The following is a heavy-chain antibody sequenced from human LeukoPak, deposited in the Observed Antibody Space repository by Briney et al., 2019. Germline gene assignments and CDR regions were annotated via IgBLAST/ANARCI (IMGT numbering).Heavy chain of an antibody. D-gene: IGHD6-19*01. Sequence: PGGSLRLSCAASGLTFSSYGMHWVRQAPGKGLEWVAVMSFDGSHTYYADSVKGRFTISRDNSKNTLYLQMNSLRAEDTAVYYCAKERVGWRYFDYWGQGTLVTVSS. J-gene: IGHJ4*02. V-gene: IGHV3-30*18. CDR1: GLTFSSYG. CDR3: AKERVGWRYFDY. CDR2: MSFDGSHT.